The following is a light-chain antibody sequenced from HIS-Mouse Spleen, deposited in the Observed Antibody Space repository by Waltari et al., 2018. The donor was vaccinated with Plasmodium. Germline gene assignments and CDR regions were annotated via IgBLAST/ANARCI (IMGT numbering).Light chain of an antibody. V-gene: IGLV2-8*01. CDR3: SSYAGSNNLV. J-gene: IGLJ2*01. CDR2: EVS. CDR1: SSDVGGYNY. Sequence: QSALTQPPSASGSPGQSVTISCTGTSSDVGGYNYVSWYQQHPGKAPKLMSYEVSKRPSGVPDRFSGSKSGNKASLTGSGLQAEDEADYYCSSYAGSNNLVFGGGTKLTVL.